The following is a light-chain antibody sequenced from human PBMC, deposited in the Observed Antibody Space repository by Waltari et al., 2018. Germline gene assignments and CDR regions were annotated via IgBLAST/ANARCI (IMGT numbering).Light chain of an antibody. Sequence: QSALTQPRSVSGSPGQSVTISCTGTSSDVGGYNYVSWYQQHPGKAPKLMIYDVSKRPSGVPDRFSGSKSGNTASLTISGLQAEDEADYYCCSYAGSYTELFGGGTKLTVL. CDR3: CSYAGSYTEL. CDR2: DVS. J-gene: IGLJ3*02. CDR1: SSDVGGYNY. V-gene: IGLV2-11*01.